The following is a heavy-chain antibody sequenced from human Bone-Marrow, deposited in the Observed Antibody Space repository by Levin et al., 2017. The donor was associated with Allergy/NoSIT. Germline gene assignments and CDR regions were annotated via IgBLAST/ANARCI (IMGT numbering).Heavy chain of an antibody. CDR3: ARGAGALDDYYGMDV. J-gene: IGHJ6*02. Sequence: GGSLRLSCAASGFTFSSYAMHWVRQAPGKGLEWVAVISYDGSNKYYADSVKGRFTISRDNSKNTLYLQMNSLRAEDTAVYYCARGAGALDDYYGMDVWGQGTTVTVSS. CDR2: ISYDGSNK. D-gene: IGHD3-10*01. CDR1: GFTFSSYA. V-gene: IGHV3-30-3*01.